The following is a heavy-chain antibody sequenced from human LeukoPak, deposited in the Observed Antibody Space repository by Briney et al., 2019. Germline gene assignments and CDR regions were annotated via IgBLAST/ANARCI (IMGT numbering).Heavy chain of an antibody. V-gene: IGHV1-18*04. CDR3: ARDRYDSSGYYYPTRFDY. Sequence: RASVKVSCKASGYTFTDRYIHWVRQAPGQGLEWMGWISAYNGNTNYAQKLQGRVTMTTDTSTSTAYMELRSLRSDDTAVYYCARDRYDSSGYYYPTRFDYWGQGTLVTVSS. D-gene: IGHD3-22*01. CDR1: GYTFTDRY. J-gene: IGHJ4*02. CDR2: ISAYNGNT.